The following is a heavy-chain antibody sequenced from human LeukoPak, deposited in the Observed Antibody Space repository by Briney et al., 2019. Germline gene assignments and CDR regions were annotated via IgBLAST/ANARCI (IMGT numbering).Heavy chain of an antibody. CDR3: ARDRAGYSYPDAFDI. Sequence: PSETLSLTCTVSGGSISSYYWSWIRQPPGKGLEWIGNIYYSGSTNYNPSLKSRVTISVDTSKNQSSLKLSSVTAADTAVYYCARDRAGYSYPDAFDIWGQGTMVTVSS. CDR1: GGSISSYY. J-gene: IGHJ3*02. D-gene: IGHD5-18*01. CDR2: IYYSGST. V-gene: IGHV4-59*01.